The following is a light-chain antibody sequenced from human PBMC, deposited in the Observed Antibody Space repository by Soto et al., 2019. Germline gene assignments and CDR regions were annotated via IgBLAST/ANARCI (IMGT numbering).Light chain of an antibody. V-gene: IGKV1-39*01. Sequence: DIQMTQSPSSLSASVGDRVTITCRASQSISSYLNWYQQKPAKAPKLLIYAASSLQSGLPSRYSGSGSGTEFTLTINSLQPEAAATDYCQQSYSTLTFGPGTKVDTK. J-gene: IGKJ3*01. CDR3: QQSYSTLT. CDR1: QSISSY. CDR2: AAS.